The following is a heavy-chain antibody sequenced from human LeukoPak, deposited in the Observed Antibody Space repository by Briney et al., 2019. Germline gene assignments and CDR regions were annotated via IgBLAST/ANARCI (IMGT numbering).Heavy chain of an antibody. CDR1: GYTFTSYG. J-gene: IGHJ4*02. V-gene: IGHV1-18*01. D-gene: IGHD3-10*01. Sequence: ASVKVSCKASGYTFTSYGISWVRQAPGQGLEWMGWISAYNGNTNYAQKLQGRVTMTTDTSTTTAYMELSSLRSDDTAIYYCAREWAGYGSGSYYYYWGQGTLVTVSS. CDR3: AREWAGYGSGSYYYY. CDR2: ISAYNGNT.